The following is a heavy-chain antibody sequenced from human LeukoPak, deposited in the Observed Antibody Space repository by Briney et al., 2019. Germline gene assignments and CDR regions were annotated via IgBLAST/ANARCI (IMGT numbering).Heavy chain of an antibody. CDR2: IYTSGST. CDR1: GASISSYY. Sequence: VKPSETLSLTCTVSGASISSYYWSWIRPPAGKGLEWIGLIYTSGSTNYKPSLKSRVTMSIDTSKNQFSLKLSSVTAADTAVYYCARSNRYQLLSPLDYWGQGTLVTVSS. J-gene: IGHJ4*02. CDR3: ARSNRYQLLSPLDY. D-gene: IGHD2-2*01. V-gene: IGHV4-4*07.